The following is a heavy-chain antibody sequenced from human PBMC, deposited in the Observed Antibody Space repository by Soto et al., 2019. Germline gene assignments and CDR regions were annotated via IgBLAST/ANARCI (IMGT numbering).Heavy chain of an antibody. J-gene: IGHJ4*02. V-gene: IGHV1-2*04. CDR2: INPNSGGT. Sequence: RASVKVSCKASGYTFTGYYMHWVRQAPGQGLEWMGWINPNSGGTNYAQKFQGWVTMTRDTSISTAYMELSRLRSDDTAVYYCARGKSSTSWVDYWGQGTLVTVSS. CDR3: ARGKSSTSWVDY. CDR1: GYTFTGYY. D-gene: IGHD2-2*01.